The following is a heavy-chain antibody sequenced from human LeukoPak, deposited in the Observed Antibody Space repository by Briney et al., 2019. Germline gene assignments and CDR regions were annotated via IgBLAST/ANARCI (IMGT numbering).Heavy chain of an antibody. J-gene: IGHJ4*02. CDR2: IIPIFGTA. V-gene: IGHV1-69*05. D-gene: IGHD2-2*01. CDR1: GGTFSSYA. Sequence: SVKVSCKASGGTFSSYAISWVRQAPGQGLEWMGRIIPIFGTANYAQKFQGRVTITTDESTSTAYMELSSLRSEDTAVYYCARARYGSTSCPYYFDYWGQGTLVTVSS. CDR3: ARARYGSTSCPYYFDY.